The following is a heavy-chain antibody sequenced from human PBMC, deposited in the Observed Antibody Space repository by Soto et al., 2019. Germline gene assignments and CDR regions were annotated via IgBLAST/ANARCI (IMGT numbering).Heavy chain of an antibody. CDR1: GYTFTGYY. D-gene: IGHD3-9*01. V-gene: IGHV1-2*02. CDR2: INPNSGGT. CDR3: AKDSYYDILTGYSRNAFDI. Sequence: ASVKVSCKASGYTFTGYYMHWVRQAPGQGLEWMGWINPNSGGTIYAQKFQGRVTMTRDTSISTAYMELSSLGSDDTAVYYCAKDSYYDILTGYSRNAFDIWGQGTMVT. J-gene: IGHJ3*02.